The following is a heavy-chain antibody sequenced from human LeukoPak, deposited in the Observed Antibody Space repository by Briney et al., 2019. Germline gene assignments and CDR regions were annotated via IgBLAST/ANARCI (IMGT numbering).Heavy chain of an antibody. V-gene: IGHV4-59*13. Sequence: SETLSLTCTVSGGSISSYYWSWIRQPPGKGLEWIGYIHYSGSTNYNPSLKSRVTISVDTSKNQFSLKLSSVTAADTAVYYCARGNNYDFWSGYYDPYYYYYGMDVWGQGTTVTVSS. CDR2: IHYSGST. D-gene: IGHD3-3*01. CDR3: ARGNNYDFWSGYYDPYYYYYGMDV. CDR1: GGSISSYY. J-gene: IGHJ6*02.